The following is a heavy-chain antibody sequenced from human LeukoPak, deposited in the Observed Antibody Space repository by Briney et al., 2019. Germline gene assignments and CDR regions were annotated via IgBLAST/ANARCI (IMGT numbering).Heavy chain of an antibody. CDR2: INHSGST. CDR3: ARARYYYDSSGYYSAPYECYYMDV. D-gene: IGHD3-22*01. J-gene: IGHJ6*03. Sequence: SETLSLTCTVSGNSISSGDNYWSWIRQPAGKGLEWIGEINHSGSTNYNPSLKSRVTISVDTSKNQFSLKLSSVTAADTAVYYCARARYYYDSSGYYSAPYECYYMDVWGKGTTVTVSS. V-gene: IGHV4-61*10. CDR1: GNSISSGDNY.